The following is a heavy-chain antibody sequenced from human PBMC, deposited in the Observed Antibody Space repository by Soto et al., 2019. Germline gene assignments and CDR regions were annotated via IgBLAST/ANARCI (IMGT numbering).Heavy chain of an antibody. J-gene: IGHJ4*02. V-gene: IGHV3-7*01. D-gene: IGHD3-3*01. CDR1: GFTFSSYW. CDR2: IKQDGSEK. CDR3: ARQYYDFWSGYAPIYFDY. Sequence: GGSLRLSCAASGFTFSSYWMSWVRQAPGKGLEWVANIKQDGSEKYYVDSVKGRFTISRDNAKNSLYLQMNSLRAEDTAVYYCARQYYDFWSGYAPIYFDYWGQGTLVTVSS.